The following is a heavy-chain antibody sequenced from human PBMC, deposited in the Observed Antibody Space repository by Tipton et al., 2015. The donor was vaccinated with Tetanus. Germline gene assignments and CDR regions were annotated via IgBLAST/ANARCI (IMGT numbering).Heavy chain of an antibody. CDR1: GFTFSSYS. J-gene: IGHJ4*02. Sequence: SLRLSCSVSGFTFSSYSMNWVRQAPGKGLEWLSYITSRSSTIYYAASVKGRFTISRDNAKNLLYLQMNSLRDEDTALYYCASGATLDYWGQGTLVTVSS. CDR2: ITSRSSTI. V-gene: IGHV3-48*02. CDR3: ASGATLDY.